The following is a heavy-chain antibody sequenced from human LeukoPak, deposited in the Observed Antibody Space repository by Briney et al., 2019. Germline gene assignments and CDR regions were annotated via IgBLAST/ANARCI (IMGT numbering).Heavy chain of an antibody. CDR3: AREGAVAGTGPYL. J-gene: IGHJ2*01. D-gene: IGHD6-19*01. CDR2: IIPILGMA. V-gene: IGHV1-69*04. CDR1: GGTFSSYT. Sequence: ASVKVSCKASGGTFSSYTISWVRQAPGQGLEWMGRIIPILGMANYAQKFQGRVTITADKSTSTAYMELSSLRSEDTAVYYCAREGAVAGTGPYLWGRGTLVTVSS.